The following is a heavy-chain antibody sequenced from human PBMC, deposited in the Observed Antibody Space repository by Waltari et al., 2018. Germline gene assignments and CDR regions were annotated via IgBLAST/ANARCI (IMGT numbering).Heavy chain of an antibody. CDR3: AKDFRGRGGAFDI. D-gene: IGHD3-10*01. CDR2: ISGSGGST. Sequence: EVQLLESGGGLVQPGGSLRLSCAASGFTFSTNAMSWVRKAPGKGLEWVSAISGSGGSTYYADSVKGRFTISRDNSKNTLYLQMNSLRAEDTAVYYCAKDFRGRGGAFDIWGQGTMVTVSS. V-gene: IGHV3-23*01. CDR1: GFTFSTNA. J-gene: IGHJ3*02.